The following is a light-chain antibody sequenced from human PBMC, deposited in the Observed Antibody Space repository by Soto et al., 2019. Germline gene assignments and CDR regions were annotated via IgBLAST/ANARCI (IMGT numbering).Light chain of an antibody. CDR3: QQYSRLPRM. V-gene: IGKV3-20*01. CDR1: QSVSSNY. Sequence: EIVLTQSPGTLSVSPGERATLACRASQSVSSNYLAWYQQKPGQPPRLLIYGASSRATVIPDRFSGSVSGTDFTLTISRLEPEDFAVYYCQQYSRLPRMLGQGTRVEIK. CDR2: GAS. J-gene: IGKJ1*01.